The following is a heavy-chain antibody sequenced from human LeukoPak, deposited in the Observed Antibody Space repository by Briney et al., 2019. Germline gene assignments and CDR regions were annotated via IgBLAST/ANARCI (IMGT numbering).Heavy chain of an antibody. J-gene: IGHJ4*02. CDR2: LYSDGRT. Sequence: GGSLRLSCAASGFAFNSTYMNCVRQAPEKGLEWVSILYSDGRTYYGDSVKGRFTISRDNSKNTVFLYVNNLRVEDTAVYYCARNVYFDLWGQGTQVTVSS. CDR1: GFAFNSTY. V-gene: IGHV3-53*01. CDR3: ARNVYFDL.